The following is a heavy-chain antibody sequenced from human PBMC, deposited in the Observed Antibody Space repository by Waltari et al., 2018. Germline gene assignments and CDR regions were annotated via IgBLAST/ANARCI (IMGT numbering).Heavy chain of an antibody. J-gene: IGHJ3*02. CDR2: IYYSGST. D-gene: IGHD1-26*01. CDR3: AREIVGATTGAFDI. Sequence: QVQLQESAPGQAERSATRSLSCTVACGSSISNYWRCIRQPPGKGLEWIGYIYYSGSTNYNPSLKSRVTISVDTSKNQFSLKLSSVTAADTAVYYCAREIVGATTGAFDIWGQGTMVTVSS. CDR1: CGSSISNY. V-gene: IGHV4-59*01.